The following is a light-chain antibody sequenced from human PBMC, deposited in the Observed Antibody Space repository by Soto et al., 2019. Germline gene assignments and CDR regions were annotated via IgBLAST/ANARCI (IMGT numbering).Light chain of an antibody. CDR3: QNYSSAPFT. V-gene: IGKV1-27*01. Sequence: DIQMTQSPSSLSASVGDRVTITCRASQGISNYLAWYQQKPGKVPKLLLYAASTLQSGVPSRFSGSGSGTDFTLTISSLQPEGVATYYCQNYSSAPFTFGPGTKVDIK. J-gene: IGKJ3*01. CDR1: QGISNY. CDR2: AAS.